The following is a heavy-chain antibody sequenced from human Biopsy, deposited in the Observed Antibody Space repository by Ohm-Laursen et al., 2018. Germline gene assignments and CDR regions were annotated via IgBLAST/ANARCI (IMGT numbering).Heavy chain of an antibody. Sequence: GASVKVSCKASGYKFTSYGMSWVRQAPGQGFEWMGRISGYNGNTNYAQKFQGRIIMTIDAATSTGYMDLRSLKSDDTAVYYCARIAAAGWDDYWGQGTLVTVSS. CDR2: ISGYNGNT. J-gene: IGHJ4*02. V-gene: IGHV1-18*01. CDR3: ARIAAAGWDDY. D-gene: IGHD6-25*01. CDR1: GYKFTSYG.